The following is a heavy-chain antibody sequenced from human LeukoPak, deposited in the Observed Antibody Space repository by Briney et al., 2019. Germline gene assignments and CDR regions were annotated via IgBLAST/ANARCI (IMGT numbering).Heavy chain of an antibody. CDR1: GFPFSSYS. V-gene: IGHV3-7*01. J-gene: IGHJ4*02. Sequence: GGSLRLSCAASGFPFSSYSMTWVRQAPGKGLEWVANIKPDGTTKFYVDSVKGRFTISRDNSKNTLYLQMNSLRAEDTAVYYCARDRLADYWGQGTLVTVSS. D-gene: IGHD3-16*01. CDR2: IKPDGTTK. CDR3: ARDRLADY.